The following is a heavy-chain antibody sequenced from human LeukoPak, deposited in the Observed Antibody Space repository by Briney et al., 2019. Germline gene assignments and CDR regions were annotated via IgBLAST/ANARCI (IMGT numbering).Heavy chain of an antibody. CDR3: ARGDPWQQLVDY. D-gene: IGHD6-13*01. CDR2: IYHSGST. V-gene: IGHV4-30-2*01. J-gene: IGHJ4*02. Sequence: SQTLSLTCTVSGGSISSGGYYWSWIRQPPGKGLEWIGYIYHSGSTYYNPSLKSRVTISVDRSKNQFSLKLSSVTAADTAVYYCARGDPWQQLVDYWGQGTLVIVSS. CDR1: GGSISSGGYY.